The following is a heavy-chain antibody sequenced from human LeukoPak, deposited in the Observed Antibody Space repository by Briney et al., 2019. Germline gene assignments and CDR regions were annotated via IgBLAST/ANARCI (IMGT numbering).Heavy chain of an antibody. V-gene: IGHV1-46*01. CDR1: GYTFTSYY. CDR2: INPSGGRT. Sequence: ASVKVSCKASGYTFTSYYMHWVRQAPGQRPEWLGIINPSGGRTSYAQKFQGRVTITADKSTSTAYMELSSLRSEVTAVYYCARPVSYSGSVRSNWFDPWGQGTLVTVS. CDR3: ARPVSYSGSVRSNWFDP. J-gene: IGHJ5*02. D-gene: IGHD1-26*01.